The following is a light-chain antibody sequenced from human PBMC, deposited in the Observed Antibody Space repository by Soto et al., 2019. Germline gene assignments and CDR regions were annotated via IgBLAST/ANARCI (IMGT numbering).Light chain of an antibody. J-gene: IGKJ4*01. Sequence: DIVMTQSPDSLAVSLGERATINCKSSQSVLYSSNNKNYLVWYQQKPGQSPKLLISWASTRESGVPDRFSGSGSGTDFTLTISSLQAEDVAVYYCQQYYSTPLTFGGGTKVDI. CDR3: QQYYSTPLT. V-gene: IGKV4-1*01. CDR2: WAS. CDR1: QSVLYSSNNKNY.